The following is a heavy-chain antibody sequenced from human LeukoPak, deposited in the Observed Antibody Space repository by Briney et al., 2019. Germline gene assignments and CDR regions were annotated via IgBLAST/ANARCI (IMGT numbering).Heavy chain of an antibody. CDR1: GGSFSGYY. D-gene: IGHD3-22*01. Sequence: SETLSLTCAVYGGSFSGYYWSWIRQPPGKGLEWIGEINHSGSTNYNPSLKSRVTISVDTSKNQFSLKLSSVTAADTAVYYCARGNYYDSSGYYGMPHYWGQGTLVTVSS. CDR2: INHSGST. J-gene: IGHJ4*02. CDR3: ARGNYYDSSGYYGMPHY. V-gene: IGHV4-34*01.